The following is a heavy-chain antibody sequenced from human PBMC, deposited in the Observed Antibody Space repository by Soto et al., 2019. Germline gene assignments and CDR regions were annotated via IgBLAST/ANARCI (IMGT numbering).Heavy chain of an antibody. J-gene: IGHJ6*02. CDR3: PSLRGYSYGARFSSSWYLNYGMDV. D-gene: IGHD6-13*01. V-gene: IGHV5-51*01. CDR1: GYSFTSYW. Sequence: GESLKISCKGSGYSFTSYWIGWVRQMPGKGLEWMGIIYPGDSDTRYSPSFQGQVTISADKSISTAYLQWSSLKASDTAMYYCPSLRGYSYGARFSSSWYLNYGMDVWGQGTTVTVSS. CDR2: IYPGDSDT.